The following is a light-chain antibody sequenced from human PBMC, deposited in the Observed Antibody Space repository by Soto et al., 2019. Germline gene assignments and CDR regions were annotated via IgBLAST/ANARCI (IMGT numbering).Light chain of an antibody. CDR3: QQSDRIPWT. V-gene: IGKV1-39*01. J-gene: IGKJ1*01. CDR2: EAS. CDR1: QSISTS. Sequence: DIQMTQSPSSLSASVGDRVTVTCRASQSISTSLNWYQQKPGKAPNLLIYEASSLQSGVPSRFSGSGSGTDFTLTISSLQPEDFATYSCQQSDRIPWTFGQGTKVEIK.